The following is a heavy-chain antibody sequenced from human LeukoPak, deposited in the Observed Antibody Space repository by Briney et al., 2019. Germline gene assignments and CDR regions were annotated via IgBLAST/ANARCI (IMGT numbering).Heavy chain of an antibody. V-gene: IGHV1-18*01. Sequence: ASVKVSCKASGYTFTSYGISWVRQAPGQGLEWMGWISAYNGNTNYAQKLQGRVTMTTDTSTSTAYMELRSLRSDDTAVYYCARYVDVYCSGGSCYGFDYWGQGTLVTVSS. D-gene: IGHD2-15*01. J-gene: IGHJ4*02. CDR2: ISAYNGNT. CDR3: ARYVDVYCSGGSCYGFDY. CDR1: GYTFTSYG.